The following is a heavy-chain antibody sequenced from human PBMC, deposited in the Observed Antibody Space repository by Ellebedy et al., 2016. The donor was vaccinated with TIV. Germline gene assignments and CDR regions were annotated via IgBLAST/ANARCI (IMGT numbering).Heavy chain of an antibody. J-gene: IGHJ4*02. CDR1: GGSVSSDGYY. Sequence: MPSETLSLTCAVSGGSVSSDGYYWSWIRQRPGEGLQWIGDIYHNGKAAYNTSLKSRLTISVETSENNFSLNLSSVTAADAAVYYCARLVSSPYHFDSWGQGTLVTVSS. CDR2: IYHNGKA. D-gene: IGHD2-2*01. V-gene: IGHV4-31*11. CDR3: ARLVSSPYHFDS.